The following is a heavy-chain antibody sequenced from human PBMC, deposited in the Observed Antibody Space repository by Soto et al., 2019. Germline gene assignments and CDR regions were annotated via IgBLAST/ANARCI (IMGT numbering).Heavy chain of an antibody. CDR2: ISAYGGNT. D-gene: IGHD3-22*01. Sequence: ASVKVSCKASGYTFTSYGISWVRQAPGQGLEWMGLISAYGGNTSYAQKLQGRVTMTRDTSTSTAYMELSSLRSEDTAVYYCARDGYSSGYPMVDYWGQGTLVTVSS. CDR1: GYTFTSYG. CDR3: ARDGYSSGYPMVDY. V-gene: IGHV1-18*01. J-gene: IGHJ4*02.